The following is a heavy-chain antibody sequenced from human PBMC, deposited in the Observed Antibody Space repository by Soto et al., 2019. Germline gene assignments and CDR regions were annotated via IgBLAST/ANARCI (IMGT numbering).Heavy chain of an antibody. CDR1: GDSILSYS. CDR3: ARGGTYGSGVYNWFDP. D-gene: IGHD3-10*01. CDR2: IHYSGGT. J-gene: IGHJ5*02. V-gene: IGHV4-59*01. Sequence: SETLSLTCSVTGDSILSYSCIFIRHIPLKGLEWIGYIHYSGGTNYTPSLRSRVTISVESSKNQLPLNLTSLTAADTAVYYCARGGTYGSGVYNWFDPWGQGILVTVSS.